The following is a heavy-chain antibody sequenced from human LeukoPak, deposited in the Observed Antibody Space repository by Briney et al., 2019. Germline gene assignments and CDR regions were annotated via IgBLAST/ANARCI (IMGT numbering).Heavy chain of an antibody. CDR2: IYHSGST. CDR1: GGSISSSNW. J-gene: IGHJ4*02. Sequence: SETLSLTCAVSGGSISSSNWWSWVRQPPGKGLEWIGEIYHSGSTNYNPSLKSRVTMSVDKSKNQFSLRGSSVTAADTAVYYCARRSYYGDYLIFDYWGQGTLVTVSS. CDR3: ARRSYYGDYLIFDY. V-gene: IGHV4-4*02. D-gene: IGHD4-17*01.